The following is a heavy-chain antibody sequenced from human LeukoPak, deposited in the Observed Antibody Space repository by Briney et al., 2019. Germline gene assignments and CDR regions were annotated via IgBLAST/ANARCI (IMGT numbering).Heavy chain of an antibody. J-gene: IGHJ4*02. V-gene: IGHV4-34*01. CDR3: AREIIWGTYRRLYYFDS. CDR2: FNHSASA. Sequence: PSETLSLTCAVYGGSFSGYYWNWIRQVPGKGLEWIGEFNHSASARYSPSLKSRVTMSVDTSKNQFSLKLTSVTAADTAIYYCAREIIWGTYRRLYYFDSWGQGTLVTVSS. D-gene: IGHD3-16*02. CDR1: GGSFSGYY.